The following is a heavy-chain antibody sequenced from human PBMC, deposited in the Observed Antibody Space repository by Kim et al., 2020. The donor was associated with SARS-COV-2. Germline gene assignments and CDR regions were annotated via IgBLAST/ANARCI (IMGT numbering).Heavy chain of an antibody. V-gene: IGHV3-33*08. CDR1: GFTFSSYG. D-gene: IGHD6-19*01. Sequence: GGSLRLSCAASGFTFSSYGMHWVRQAPGKGLEWVAVIWYDGSNKYYADSVKGRFTISRDNSKNTLYLQMNSLRAEDTAVYYCARGGIAVAAEYFQHWGQGTLVTVSS. CDR3: ARGGIAVAAEYFQH. J-gene: IGHJ1*01. CDR2: IWYDGSNK.